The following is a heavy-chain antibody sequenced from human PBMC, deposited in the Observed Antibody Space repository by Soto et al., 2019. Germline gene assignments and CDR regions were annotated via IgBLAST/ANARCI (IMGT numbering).Heavy chain of an antibody. CDR2: ISYDGSNK. D-gene: IGHD2-15*01. J-gene: IGHJ4*02. Sequence: QVQLVESGGGVVQPGRSLRLSCAASGFTFSSYGMHWVRQAPGKGLEWVAVISYDGSNKYYADSVKGRFTISRDNSKNTLSLQMNSLRAGDTAVYYCAKASVNRLVAAIWFDYWGQGTLVTVSS. CDR3: AKASVNRLVAAIWFDY. V-gene: IGHV3-30*18. CDR1: GFTFSSYG.